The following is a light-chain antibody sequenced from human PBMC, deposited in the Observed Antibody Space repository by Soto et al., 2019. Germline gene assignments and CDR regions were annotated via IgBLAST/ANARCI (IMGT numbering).Light chain of an antibody. CDR3: VLYMGSGISV. J-gene: IGLJ2*01. V-gene: IGLV8-61*01. Sequence: QTVVTQEPSFSVSPGGTVTLTCGLSSGSVSTSYYHSWYQQNPGQAPRTLIYNTYTRSSGVPDRFSASILGDKAALTITGAQADDESDYYCVLYMGSGISVFGGGTTLTVL. CDR1: SGSVSTSYY. CDR2: NTY.